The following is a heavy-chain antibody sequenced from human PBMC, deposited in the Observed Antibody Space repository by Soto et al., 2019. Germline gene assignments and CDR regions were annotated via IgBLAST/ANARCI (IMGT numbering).Heavy chain of an antibody. CDR1: GGTFSSYA. Sequence: SVKVSCKASGGTFSSYAISWVRQAPGQGLEWMGGIIPIFGTANYAQKFQGRVTITADESTSTAYMELSSLRSEDTAVYYCARAKSPRVGGSGPKGGYYFDYWGQGTLVTVSS. V-gene: IGHV1-69*13. CDR2: IIPIFGTA. J-gene: IGHJ4*02. D-gene: IGHD2-15*01. CDR3: ARAKSPRVGGSGPKGGYYFDY.